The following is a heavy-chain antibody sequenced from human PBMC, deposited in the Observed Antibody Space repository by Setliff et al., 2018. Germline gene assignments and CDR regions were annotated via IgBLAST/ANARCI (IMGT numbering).Heavy chain of an antibody. J-gene: IGHJ6*03. V-gene: IGHV3-23*01. Sequence: PGGSLRLSCAASGFTFSSFAMTWVRQAPGRGLQWVSVINDSAGSTYYADSVKGRFTISRDNAKNSVYLQVNSLRAEDTAVYYCATNPPKGPSGGYYYDDPYYYYRDVWGKGTTVTVSS. CDR3: ATNPPKGPSGGYYYDDPYYYYRDV. CDR2: INDSAGST. CDR1: GFTFSSFA. D-gene: IGHD3-22*01.